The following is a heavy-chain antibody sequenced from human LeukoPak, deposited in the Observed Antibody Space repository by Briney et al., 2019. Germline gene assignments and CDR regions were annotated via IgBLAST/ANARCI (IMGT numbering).Heavy chain of an antibody. J-gene: IGHJ5*02. D-gene: IGHD6-19*01. V-gene: IGHV3-30-3*01. CDR2: ISYDGANK. CDR3: ARNEYSSTNWFDP. Sequence: GGSLRLSCAASGFSYGTYAMHWVRQAPGKGLEWVAVISYDGANKYYADSVKGRFTISRDNSKNTLYLQMNSLRAEDTAVYYCARNEYSSTNWFDPWGQGTLVTVSS. CDR1: GFSYGTYA.